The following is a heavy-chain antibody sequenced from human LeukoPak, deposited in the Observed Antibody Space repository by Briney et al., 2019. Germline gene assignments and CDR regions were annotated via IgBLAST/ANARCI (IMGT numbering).Heavy chain of an antibody. V-gene: IGHV3-21*01. CDR3: AEMGDTAMVH. Sequence: PGGSLRLSCAASGFTFSSYSMNWVRQAPGKGLEWVSSISSSSSYIYYADSVKGRFTISRDNAKNSLYLQMNGLRAEDTAVYYCAEMGDTAMVHWGQGTLVTVSS. CDR1: GFTFSSYS. D-gene: IGHD5-18*01. J-gene: IGHJ4*02. CDR2: ISSSSSYI.